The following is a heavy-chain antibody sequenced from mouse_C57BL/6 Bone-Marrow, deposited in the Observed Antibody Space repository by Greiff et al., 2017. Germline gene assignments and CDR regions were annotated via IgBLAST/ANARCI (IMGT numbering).Heavy chain of an antibody. J-gene: IGHJ4*01. CDR3: ARVLWSYAMDY. CDR2: IYPGGGYT. V-gene: IGHV1-63*01. Sequence: VQVVESGAELVRPGTSVKMSCKASGYTFTNYWIGWAKQRPGHGLEWIGDIYPGGGYTNYNEKFKGKATLTADKSSSTAYMQFSSLTSEDSAIYYCARVLWSYAMDYWGQGTSVTVSS. CDR1: GYTFTNYW. D-gene: IGHD1-1*02.